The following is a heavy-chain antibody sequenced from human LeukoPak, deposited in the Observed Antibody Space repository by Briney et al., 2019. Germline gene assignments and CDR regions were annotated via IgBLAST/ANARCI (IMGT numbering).Heavy chain of an antibody. Sequence: SETLSLTCTVSGASISSYYWSWIRQPAGKGLEWIGRIYGSGNTNYNPSLKSRISVSVDTSKNQVSLKLSYVTAADTAVYYCARDGGSGWFDYWGQGTLVTVSS. J-gene: IGHJ4*02. CDR1: GASISSYY. V-gene: IGHV4-4*07. D-gene: IGHD6-19*01. CDR2: IYGSGNT. CDR3: ARDGGSGWFDY.